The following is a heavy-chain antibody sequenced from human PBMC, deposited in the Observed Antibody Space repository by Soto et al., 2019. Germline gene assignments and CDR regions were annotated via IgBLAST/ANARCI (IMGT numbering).Heavy chain of an antibody. CDR3: AREGYDYVWGSYPLAY. J-gene: IGHJ4*02. D-gene: IGHD3-16*02. CDR1: GDSISSGDYY. CDR2: IYNTGST. V-gene: IGHV4-30-4*01. Sequence: PSETLSLTCTVSGDSISSGDYYWSWIRQPPGRGLEWIGYIYNTGSTYYNPSLKSRVTILVDTSKNQFSLRLSSVAAADTAVYYCAREGYDYVWGSYPLAYWGQGILVTV.